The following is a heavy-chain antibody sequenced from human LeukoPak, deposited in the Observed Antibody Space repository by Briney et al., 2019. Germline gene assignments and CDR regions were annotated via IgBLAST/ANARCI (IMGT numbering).Heavy chain of an antibody. D-gene: IGHD1-1*01. V-gene: IGHV3-9*03. CDR1: GFTFDDYA. CDR3: AKGTIGTTDEHFDY. Sequence: SLRLSCAASGFTFDDYAMHWVRQAPGKGLEWVSCISWNSGSIGYADSVKGRFTISRDNTKNSLYLQMNSLRAEDMALYYCAKGTIGTTDEHFDYWGRGTLVTVSS. CDR2: ISWNSGSI. J-gene: IGHJ4*02.